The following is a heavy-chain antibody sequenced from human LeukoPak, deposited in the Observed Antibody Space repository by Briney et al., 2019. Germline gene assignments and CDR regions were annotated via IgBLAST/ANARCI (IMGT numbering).Heavy chain of an antibody. Sequence: SETLSLICTVSGGSVSSYDWSWIRQPAGKGLGWIGRFYTSGTANYNPYFNSRVTMSVDTSKNQFSLKLRSVTAADTATYYCAKERTAAGSNWFDPWGQGTLVTVSS. CDR2: FYTSGTA. V-gene: IGHV4-4*07. J-gene: IGHJ5*02. CDR3: AKERTAAGSNWFDP. D-gene: IGHD6-13*01. CDR1: GGSVSSYD.